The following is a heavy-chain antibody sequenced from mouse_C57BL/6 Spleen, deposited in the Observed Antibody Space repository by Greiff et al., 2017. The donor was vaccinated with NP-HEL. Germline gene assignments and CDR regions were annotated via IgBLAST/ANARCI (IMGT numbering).Heavy chain of an antibody. CDR3: TTPSGGYGDAMDY. D-gene: IGHD2-2*01. CDR1: GFNIKDDY. CDR2: IDPENGDT. J-gene: IGHJ4*01. V-gene: IGHV14-4*01. Sequence: DVKLQESGAELVRPGASVKLSCTASGFNIKDDYMHWVKQRPEQGLEWIGWIDPENGDTEYASKFQGKATITADPSSNTAYLQLSSLTSEDTAVYYCTTPSGGYGDAMDYWGQGTSVTVSS.